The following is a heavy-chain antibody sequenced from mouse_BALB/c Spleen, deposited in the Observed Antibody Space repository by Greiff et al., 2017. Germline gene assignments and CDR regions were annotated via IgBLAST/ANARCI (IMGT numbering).Heavy chain of an antibody. CDR1: GFTFSSYA. V-gene: IGHV5-9-4*01. CDR3: ARDNYYGSGFAY. Sequence: EVKVVESGGGLVKPGGSLKLSCAASGFTFSSYAMSWVRQSPEKRLEWVAEISSGGSYTYYPDTVTGRFTISRDNAKNTLYLEMSSLRSEDTAMYYCARDNYYGSGFAYWGQGTLVTVSA. D-gene: IGHD1-1*01. J-gene: IGHJ3*01. CDR2: ISSGGSYT.